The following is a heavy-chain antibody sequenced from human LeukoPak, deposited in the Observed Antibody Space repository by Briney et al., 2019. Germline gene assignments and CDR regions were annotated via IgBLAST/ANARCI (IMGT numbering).Heavy chain of an antibody. D-gene: IGHD1-7*01. V-gene: IGHV4-34*01. CDR3: ARPSGTTRRIDY. CDR1: GGSFSGYY. Sequence: PSETLSLTCAVYGGSFSGYYWSWIRQPPGKGLEWIGEINHSGSTNYNPSLKSRVTISVDTSKNQFSRKLSSVTAADTAVYYCARPSGTTRRIDYWGQGTLVTLSS. CDR2: INHSGST. J-gene: IGHJ4*02.